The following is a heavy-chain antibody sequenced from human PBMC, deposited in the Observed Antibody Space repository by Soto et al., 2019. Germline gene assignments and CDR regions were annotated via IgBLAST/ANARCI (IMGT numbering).Heavy chain of an antibody. CDR3: ARLDGSRSGNTRGIAVAGPDPTDAFDI. V-gene: IGHV3-64*01. CDR2: ISSNGGST. CDR1: GFTFSSYA. D-gene: IGHD6-19*01. Sequence: GGSLRLSCAASGFTFSSYAMHWVRQAPGKGLEYVSAISSNGGSTYYANSVKGRFTISRDNSKNTLYLQMGSLRGEDMAVYYCARLDGSRSGNTRGIAVAGPDPTDAFDIWGQGTMVTVSS. J-gene: IGHJ3*02.